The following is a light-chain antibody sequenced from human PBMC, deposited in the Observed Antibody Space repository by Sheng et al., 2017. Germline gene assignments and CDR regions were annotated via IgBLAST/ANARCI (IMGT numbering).Light chain of an antibody. V-gene: IGLV1-40*01. Sequence: QSVLTQPPSVSGAPGQRVTISCTGSSSNIGAGYDVYWYQQLPGTAPKLLIYGNTNRPSGVPDRFSGSKSGISASLAISGLRSEDEADYYCAAWDDSLSGLFGGGTKLTVL. CDR1: SSNIGAGYD. CDR3: AAWDDSLSGL. CDR2: GNT. J-gene: IGLJ3*02.